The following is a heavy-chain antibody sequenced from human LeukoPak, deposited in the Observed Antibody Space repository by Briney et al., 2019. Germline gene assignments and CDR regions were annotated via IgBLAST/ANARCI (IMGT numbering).Heavy chain of an antibody. CDR3: ARGSLGYCSGGSCYPGSWFDP. Sequence: SVKVSCKASGYTFTGYYMHWVRQAPGQGLEWMGGIIPIFGTANYAQKFQGRVTITADESTSTAYMELSSLRSEDTAVYYCARGSLGYCSGGSCYPGSWFDPWGQGTLVTVSS. CDR2: IIPIFGTA. V-gene: IGHV1-69*13. J-gene: IGHJ5*02. CDR1: GYTFTGYY. D-gene: IGHD2-15*01.